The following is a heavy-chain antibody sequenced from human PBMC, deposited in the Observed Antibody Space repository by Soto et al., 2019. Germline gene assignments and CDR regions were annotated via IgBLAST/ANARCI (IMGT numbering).Heavy chain of an antibody. CDR1: GFTLTTYT. CDR3: VRERGLSSFYGMDV. Sequence: EVQLVESGGGLVKPGGSLRLSCEASGFTLTTYTMNWVRQASGKGLEWVSSITSSSGLIYYADSVKGRFTISRDNARNSLYLQMNSLRAEDTAVYYCVRERGLSSFYGMDVWGQGTTVTVSS. J-gene: IGHJ6*02. V-gene: IGHV3-21*02. CDR2: ITSSSGLI. D-gene: IGHD3-10*01.